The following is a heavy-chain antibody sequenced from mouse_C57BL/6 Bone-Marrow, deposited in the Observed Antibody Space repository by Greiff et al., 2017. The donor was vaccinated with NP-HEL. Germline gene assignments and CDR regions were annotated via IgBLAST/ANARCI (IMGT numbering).Heavy chain of an antibody. D-gene: IGHD2-4*01. V-gene: IGHV1-50*01. CDR3: ARGGNDYDFAMDY. CDR2: IDPSDSYT. CDR1: GYTFTSYW. Sequence: QVQLKQPGAELVKPGALVKLSCKASGYTFTSYWMQWVKQRPGQGLEWIGEIDPSDSYTNYNQKFKGKATLTVDTSSSTAYMQLSSLTSEDSAVYYCARGGNDYDFAMDYWGQGTSVTVSS. J-gene: IGHJ4*01.